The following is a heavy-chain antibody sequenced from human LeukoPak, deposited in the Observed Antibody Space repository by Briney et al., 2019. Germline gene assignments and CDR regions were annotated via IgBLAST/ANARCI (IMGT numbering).Heavy chain of an antibody. V-gene: IGHV3-23*01. J-gene: IGHJ4*02. CDR2: ISGSGGST. CDR3: AKEVVGAKAPFNAVGY. CDR1: GFTFSSYA. D-gene: IGHD1-26*01. Sequence: PGGSLRLSCAASGFTFSSYAMSWVRQAPGKGPEWVSAISGSGGSTYYADSVKGRFTISRDNSKNTLYLQMNSLRAEDTAVYYCAKEVVGAKAPFNAVGYWGQGTLVTVSS.